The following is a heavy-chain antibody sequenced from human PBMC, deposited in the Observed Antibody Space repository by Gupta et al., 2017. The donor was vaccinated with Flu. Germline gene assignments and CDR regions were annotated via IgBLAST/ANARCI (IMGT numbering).Heavy chain of an antibody. J-gene: IGHJ4*02. V-gene: IGHV1-69*01. Sequence: SWVGQAPGQGLEWMGGSIPIFGTANYAKKFQGRGTITADESTRTADRELSSLRSEETAVYDCARPKYCSSTSGPRKPFDYGGQGTLVTVSS. D-gene: IGHD2-2*01. CDR2: SIPIFGTA. CDR3: ARPKYCSSTSGPRKPFDY.